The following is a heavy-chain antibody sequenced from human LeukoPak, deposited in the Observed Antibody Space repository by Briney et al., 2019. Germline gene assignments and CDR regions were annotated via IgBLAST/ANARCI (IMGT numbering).Heavy chain of an antibody. CDR1: GGSFSGYY. J-gene: IGHJ5*02. CDR2: INHSGST. D-gene: IGHD3-10*01. Sequence: SETLSLTCAVYGGSFSGYYWSWIRQPPGKGLEWIGEINHSGSTNYNPSLKSRVTISVDTSKNQFSLKLSSVTAADTAVYYCARMGGRITMVRGADPWAREPWSPSPQ. CDR3: ARMGGRITMVRGADP. V-gene: IGHV4-34*01.